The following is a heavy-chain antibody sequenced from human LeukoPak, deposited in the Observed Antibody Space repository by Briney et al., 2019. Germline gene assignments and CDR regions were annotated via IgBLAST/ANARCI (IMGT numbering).Heavy chain of an antibody. CDR3: ARPGEGDNWNPWVV. CDR2: TSANGDNT. D-gene: IGHD1-20*01. Sequence: GGSLRLSCAASGFAFSSYAMGWVRQAPEKGLEWVSTTSANGDNTYYADSVRGRFAISRDISKNTLYLQLNSLRAEDTAVYYCARPGEGDNWNPWVVWGQGTLVTVSS. J-gene: IGHJ4*02. CDR1: GFAFSSYA. V-gene: IGHV3-23*01.